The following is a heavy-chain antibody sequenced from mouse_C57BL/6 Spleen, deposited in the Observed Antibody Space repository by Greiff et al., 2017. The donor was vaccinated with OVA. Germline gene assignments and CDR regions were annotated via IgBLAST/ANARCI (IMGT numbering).Heavy chain of an antibody. V-gene: IGHV1-61*01. CDR2: IYPSDSET. CDR1: GYTFTSYW. D-gene: IGHD1-1*01. CDR3: ARRTTVVVPYWYFDV. J-gene: IGHJ1*03. Sequence: VQLQQSGAELVRPGSSVKLSCKASGYTFTSYWMDWVKQRPGQGLEWIGNIYPSDSETHYNQKFKDKATLTVDKSSSTAYMQLSSLTSEDSAVYYCARRTTVVVPYWYFDVWGTGTTVTVSS.